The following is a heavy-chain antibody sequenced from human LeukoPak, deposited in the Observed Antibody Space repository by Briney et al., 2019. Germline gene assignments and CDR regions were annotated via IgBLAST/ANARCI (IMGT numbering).Heavy chain of an antibody. Sequence: GGSLRLSCAASGFTFSSNAMSWVRQAPGKGLEWVARITSKSYEGTTDYAAPVKGRFTISRDDSKNTLYLQMNSLEIEDTAVYYCSTAFYGAPLAWGQGTLVTVSS. D-gene: IGHD4-17*01. V-gene: IGHV3-15*01. CDR3: STAFYGAPLA. CDR1: GFTFSSNA. CDR2: ITSKSYEGTT. J-gene: IGHJ5*02.